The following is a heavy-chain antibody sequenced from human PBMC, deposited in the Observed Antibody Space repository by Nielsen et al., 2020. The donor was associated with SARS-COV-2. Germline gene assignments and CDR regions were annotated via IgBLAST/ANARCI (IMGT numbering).Heavy chain of an antibody. J-gene: IGHJ4*02. D-gene: IGHD5-12*01. CDR2: IKQDGSEK. CDR3: ARDDYSGYDIFHDY. Sequence: GESLKISCAASGFTFSSYWMSWVRQAPGKGLEWVANIKQDGSEKYYVDSVKGRFTISRDNAKNSLYLQMNSLRAEDTAVYYCARDDYSGYDIFHDYWGQGTLVTVSS. V-gene: IGHV3-7*03. CDR1: GFTFSSYW.